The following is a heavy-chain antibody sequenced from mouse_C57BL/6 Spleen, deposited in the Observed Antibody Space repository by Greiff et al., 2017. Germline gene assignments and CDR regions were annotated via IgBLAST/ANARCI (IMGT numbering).Heavy chain of an antibody. V-gene: IGHV1-52*01. D-gene: IGHD1-1*01. CDR3: ARSSGSSSPGFAY. CDR1: GYTFTSYW. CDR2: IDPSDSET. Sequence: VQLQQPGTELVKPGASVKLSCKASGYTFTSYWMHWVKQRPIQGLEWIGNIDPSDSETHYNQKFKDKATLTVDKSSSTAYMQLSSLTSEDSAVYYCARSSGSSSPGFAYWGQGTLVTVSA. J-gene: IGHJ3*01.